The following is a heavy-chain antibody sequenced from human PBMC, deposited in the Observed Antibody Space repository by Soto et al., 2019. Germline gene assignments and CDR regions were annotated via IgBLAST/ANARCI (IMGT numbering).Heavy chain of an antibody. Sequence: GGSLRLSCAASGLSFTSYWIHWVRQAPGKGLVWVSRINNDGSSISYADSVKGRFTISRDNAKNTLYLQMNSLRAEDTAVYYCARDNFFYGLDVWGQGTTVTVSS. CDR2: INNDGSSI. CDR3: ARDNFFYGLDV. J-gene: IGHJ6*02. CDR1: GLSFTSYW. V-gene: IGHV3-74*01.